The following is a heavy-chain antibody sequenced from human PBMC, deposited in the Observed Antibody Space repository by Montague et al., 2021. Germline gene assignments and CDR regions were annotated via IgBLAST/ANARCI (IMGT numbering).Heavy chain of an antibody. CDR3: ARDSYSSGWYSAEYFQH. CDR2: ITGSSSSI. Sequence: SLRLSCAASGFTFRTYGMNWVRQAPGKGLEWGSYITGSSSSIYYADSARGRFTISRDNPKNSLYLQMNSLRDEDTAVHYCARDSYSSGWYSAEYFQHWGQGTLVTVSS. V-gene: IGHV3-48*02. D-gene: IGHD6-19*01. J-gene: IGHJ1*01. CDR1: GFTFRTYG.